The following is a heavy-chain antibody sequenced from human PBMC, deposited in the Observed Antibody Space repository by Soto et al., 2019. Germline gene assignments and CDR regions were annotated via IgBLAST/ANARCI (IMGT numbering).Heavy chain of an antibody. D-gene: IGHD6-13*01. CDR2: IYYSGNA. CDR3: ARHKDTSSRYLLPDF. CDR1: GGSISSRSYY. Sequence: SETLSFTCTVSGGSISSRSYYWGWIRQPPGKGLEWIGSIYYSGNAYYNPSLKSRVAVSVDTSKNQFSLKVTSVTATDTAVYYCARHKDTSSRYLLPDFWGQGTLVTVSS. V-gene: IGHV4-39*01. J-gene: IGHJ4*02.